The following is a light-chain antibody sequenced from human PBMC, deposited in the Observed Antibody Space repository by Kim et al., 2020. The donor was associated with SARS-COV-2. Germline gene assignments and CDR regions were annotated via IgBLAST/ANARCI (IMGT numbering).Light chain of an antibody. CDR1: QSVSSSF. CDR2: GAS. CDR3: QHYGSSPYT. Sequence: EIVLTQSPGTLSLSPGERATLSCRASQSVSSSFLAWYQQKPGQAPRLLMYGASSRATGIPDRFSGGGSGTDFTLTISRLEPEDFAVYYCQHYGSSPYTLGQGTKLEIK. J-gene: IGKJ2*01. V-gene: IGKV3-20*01.